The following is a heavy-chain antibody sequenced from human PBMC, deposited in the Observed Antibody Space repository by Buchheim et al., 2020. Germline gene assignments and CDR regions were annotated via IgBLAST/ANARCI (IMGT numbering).Heavy chain of an antibody. CDR3: AKSEYSDLYYSYYLDV. D-gene: IGHD5-12*01. V-gene: IGHV3-23*01. CDR2: IRGDGGTT. CDR1: GFSFSNYA. Sequence: EVQLLESGGGLVQPGGSLRLSCAASGFSFSNYAMNWVRQAPGKGLEWVSAIRGDGGTTYYADSVKGRFTISRDNSQNTLYLQMNSLRAEGTGIYYCAKSEYSDLYYSYYLDVWGKGTT. J-gene: IGHJ6*03.